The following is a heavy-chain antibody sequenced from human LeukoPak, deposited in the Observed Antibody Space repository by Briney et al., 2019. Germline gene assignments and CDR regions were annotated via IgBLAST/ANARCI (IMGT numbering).Heavy chain of an antibody. CDR3: ARAYEYAPPLY. CDR2: IWYDGSKT. V-gene: IGHV3-33*01. Sequence: GRSLRLSCAASGFTFSSFAMHWVRQAPGKGLEWVAIIWYDGSKTFYADSVKGRFTISRDNSKNTLYLQMNSLRAEDTAVYYCARAYEYAPPLYWGQGTLVTVSS. D-gene: IGHD2/OR15-2a*01. CDR1: GFTFSSFA. J-gene: IGHJ4*02.